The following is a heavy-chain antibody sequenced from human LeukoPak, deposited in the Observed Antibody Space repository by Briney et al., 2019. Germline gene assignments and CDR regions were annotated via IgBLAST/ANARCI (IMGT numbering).Heavy chain of an antibody. CDR2: IYYSGST. Sequence: SETLSLTCTVSGGSISSGGYYWSWIRQHPGKGLEWIGYIYYSGSTYYNPSLKSRVTISVDASKNQFSLKLSSVTAADTAVYYCARVIQKNWNHEQYYFDYWGQGTLVTVSS. CDR1: GGSISSGGYY. J-gene: IGHJ4*02. CDR3: ARVIQKNWNHEQYYFDY. V-gene: IGHV4-31*03. D-gene: IGHD1-14*01.